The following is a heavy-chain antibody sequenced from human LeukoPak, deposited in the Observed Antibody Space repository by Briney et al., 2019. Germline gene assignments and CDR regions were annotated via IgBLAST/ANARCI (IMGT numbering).Heavy chain of an antibody. J-gene: IGHJ6*02. D-gene: IGHD6-19*01. Sequence: SETLSLTCTVSGGSMTNYYWSWIRQPPGKGLEWIGDIYYRGDTKYNPSLKSRVTISLDTSKQQFSLRLTSVSAADTAAYYCARLSGPSGGPVSFFGLDVWGQGTTVAVSS. CDR2: IYYRGDT. CDR3: ARLSGPSGGPVSFFGLDV. CDR1: GGSMTNYY. V-gene: IGHV4-59*08.